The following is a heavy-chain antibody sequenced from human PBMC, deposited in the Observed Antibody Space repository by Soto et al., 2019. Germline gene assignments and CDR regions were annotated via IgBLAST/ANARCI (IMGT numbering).Heavy chain of an antibody. CDR1: GGSISSGGYS. CDR2: IYHSGST. CDR3: VGSIGAFWFDP. J-gene: IGHJ5*02. D-gene: IGHD5-12*01. Sequence: PSETLSLTCAVSGGSISSGGYSWGWIRQPPGKGLEWIGYIYHSGSTYYNPSLKSRVTISVDRSKNQFSLKLSSVTAADTAVYYCVGSIGAFWFDPWGQGTLVTVSS. V-gene: IGHV4-30-2*01.